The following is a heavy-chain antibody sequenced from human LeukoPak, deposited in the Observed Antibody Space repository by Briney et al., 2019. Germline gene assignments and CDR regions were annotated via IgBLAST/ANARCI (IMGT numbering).Heavy chain of an antibody. CDR3: ARHPYYYGSGSYRPYYFDY. D-gene: IGHD3-10*01. J-gene: IGHJ4*02. CDR2: IYHSGTT. Sequence: SETLSLTCTVSGYSISSGYYWGWIRQPPEKGLEWIGTIYHSGTTYYNPSLKSRVTISVDTSKNQFSLKLSSVTAADTAVYYCARHPYYYGSGSYRPYYFDYWGQGTLVTVSS. V-gene: IGHV4-38-2*02. CDR1: GYSISSGYY.